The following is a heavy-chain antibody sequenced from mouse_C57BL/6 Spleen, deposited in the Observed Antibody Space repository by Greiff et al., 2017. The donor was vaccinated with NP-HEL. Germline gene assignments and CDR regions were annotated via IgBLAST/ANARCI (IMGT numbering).Heavy chain of an antibody. V-gene: IGHV14-2*01. J-gene: IGHJ2*01. CDR2: IAPEDGET. CDR1: GFNIKDYY. CDR3: ARRSSYRDY. D-gene: IGHD1-1*01. Sequence: VQLKESGAELVKPGASVTLSCTASGFNIKDYYMHWVKQRTEQGLEWIGRIAPEDGETKYAPHFPGTAPITADPSSTTAYLQLSSLTSEDTAVYYCARRSSYRDYWGQGTTLTVSA.